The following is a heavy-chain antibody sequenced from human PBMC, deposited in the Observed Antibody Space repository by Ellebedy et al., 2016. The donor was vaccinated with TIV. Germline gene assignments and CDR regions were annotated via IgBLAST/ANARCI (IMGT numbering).Heavy chain of an antibody. Sequence: AASVKVSCKASGYTFTGYYMHWVRQAPGQGLEWMGWINPNSGGTNYAQKFQGRVTMTRDTSISTAYMELSRLRSDDTAVYYCARESVVVAATGAAGWFDPWGQGTLVTVSS. CDR1: GYTFTGYY. CDR3: ARESVVVAATGAAGWFDP. J-gene: IGHJ5*02. D-gene: IGHD2-15*01. V-gene: IGHV1-2*02. CDR2: INPNSGGT.